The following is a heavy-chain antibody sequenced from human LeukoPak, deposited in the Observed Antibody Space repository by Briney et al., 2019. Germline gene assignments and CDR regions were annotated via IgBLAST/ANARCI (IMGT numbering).Heavy chain of an antibody. CDR3: ARRARGYSYGGFGY. J-gene: IGHJ4*02. D-gene: IGHD5-18*01. CDR1: GYTFTGYY. V-gene: IGHV1-2*02. Sequence: AASVKVSCKASGYTFTGYYMHWVRQAPGQGLEWMGWINPNSGGTNYAQKFQGRVTMTRDTSISTAYMELSRLRSDDTAVYYCARRARGYSYGGFGYWGQGTLVTVSS. CDR2: INPNSGGT.